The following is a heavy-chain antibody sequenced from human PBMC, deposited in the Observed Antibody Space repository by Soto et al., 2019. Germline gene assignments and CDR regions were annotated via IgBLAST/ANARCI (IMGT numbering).Heavy chain of an antibody. CDR2: IIPIFGTA. Sequence: ASVKVSCKTSGYTFTSYGISWVRQAPGQGLEWMGGIIPIFGTANYAQKFQGRVTITADESTSTAYMELSSLRSEDTAVYYCAREATVVTPGGYYYYYGMDVWGQGTTVTVSS. V-gene: IGHV1-69*13. D-gene: IGHD4-17*01. CDR1: GYTFTSYG. CDR3: AREATVVTPGGYYYYYGMDV. J-gene: IGHJ6*02.